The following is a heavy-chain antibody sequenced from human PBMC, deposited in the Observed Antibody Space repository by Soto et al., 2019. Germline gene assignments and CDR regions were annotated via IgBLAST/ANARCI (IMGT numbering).Heavy chain of an antibody. CDR2: ISDSDFGT. V-gene: IGHV3-23*01. J-gene: IGHJ4*02. D-gene: IGHD2-8*01. CDR3: AASSIYCTSGNCYPTGHDF. CDR1: GITLSKYG. Sequence: EVQLLESGGGLVQPGGSLTLSCAGSGITLSKYGMNWVRQAPGKGLEWVSIISDSDFGTSYADAVKGRFTISRDNSKNTLYLHMNRLRVEDTAVYDCAASSIYCTSGNCYPTGHDFWGQGTLVTVSS.